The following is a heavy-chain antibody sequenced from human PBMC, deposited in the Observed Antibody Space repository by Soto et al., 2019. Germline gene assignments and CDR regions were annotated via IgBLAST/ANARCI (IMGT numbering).Heavy chain of an antibody. V-gene: IGHV1-18*01. CDR3: ARENLSPIDDADY. CDR1: GYTFTSYG. CDR2: ISAYNGNA. J-gene: IGHJ4*02. Sequence: ASVKVSCKASGYTFTSYGISWVRQAPGQGLEWMGWISAYNGNANYAQKLQGRVTMTTDTSTSTAYMELRRLRTDDTAVYYCARENLSPIDDADYWGQGTLVTVSS. D-gene: IGHD1-1*01.